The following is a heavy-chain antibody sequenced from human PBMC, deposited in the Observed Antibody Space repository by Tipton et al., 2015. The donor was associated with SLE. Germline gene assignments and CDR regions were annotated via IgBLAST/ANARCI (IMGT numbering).Heavy chain of an antibody. V-gene: IGHV4-39*07. D-gene: IGHD3-3*01. J-gene: IGHJ6*03. CDR1: GGSINNTSSY. CDR3: ARGSSGYYSYYYYCMDV. CDR2: IYYSGIT. Sequence: TLSLTCTVSGGSINNTSSYWGFIRLPPGKGLEWIGSIYYSGITQYNPSLKSLVTISVDTSKNQFSLRLNSVSAADTAVYYCARGSSGYYSYYYYCMDVWGKGTTVTVSS.